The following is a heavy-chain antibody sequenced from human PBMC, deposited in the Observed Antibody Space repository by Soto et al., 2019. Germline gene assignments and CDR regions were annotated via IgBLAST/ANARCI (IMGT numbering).Heavy chain of an antibody. V-gene: IGHV4-39*01. D-gene: IGHD3-10*01. CDR1: GGSISSGGYY. CDR3: ARRIGGYFDY. J-gene: IGHJ4*02. Sequence: SETLSLTCTVSGGSISSGGYYWSWIRQHPGKGLEWIGSIYYSGSTYYNPSLKSRVTISVDTSKNQFSLKLSSVTAADTAVYYCARRIGGYFDYWGQGTLVTVSS. CDR2: IYYSGST.